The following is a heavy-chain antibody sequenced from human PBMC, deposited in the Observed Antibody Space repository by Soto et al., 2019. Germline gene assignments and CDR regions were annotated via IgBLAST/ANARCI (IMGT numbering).Heavy chain of an antibody. Sequence: PSETLSLTCTVSGGSISTYYWSWIRQPPGKGLEWIGNTHYTGRTNYNPSLKSRVTVSVDTSKNQFSLKLNSVTAADTAVYYCVRHGSNGWYYFDSWGQGTLVPVSS. J-gene: IGHJ4*02. CDR2: THYTGRT. CDR1: GGSISTYY. CDR3: VRHGSNGWYYFDS. V-gene: IGHV4-59*08. D-gene: IGHD6-19*01.